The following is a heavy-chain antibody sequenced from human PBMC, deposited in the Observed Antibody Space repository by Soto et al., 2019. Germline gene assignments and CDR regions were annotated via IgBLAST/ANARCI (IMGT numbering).Heavy chain of an antibody. D-gene: IGHD6-13*01. Sequence: GGSLRLSCAASGFTFDDYAMHWVRQAPGKGLEWVSGISWNSGSIGYADSVKGRFTISRDNAKNSLYLQMNSLRAEDTALYYCALTFSSSWPYGMDVWGQGTTVTVSS. CDR2: ISWNSGSI. V-gene: IGHV3-9*01. CDR1: GFTFDDYA. J-gene: IGHJ6*02. CDR3: ALTFSSSWPYGMDV.